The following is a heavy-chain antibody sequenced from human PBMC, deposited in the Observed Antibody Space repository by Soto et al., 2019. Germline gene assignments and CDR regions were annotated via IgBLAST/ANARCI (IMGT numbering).Heavy chain of an antibody. V-gene: IGHV4-39*01. CDR1: GGSISSSSYY. D-gene: IGHD4-17*01. Sequence: PSQTLSLTCPVSGGSISSSSYYWGWIRQPPGKGLEWIGSIYYSGSTYYNPSLKSRVTISVDTSKNQFSLKLSSVTAADTAVYYCARLPTTVTTPDDNWGQGTLVTVSS. CDR2: IYYSGST. CDR3: ARLPTTVTTPDDN. J-gene: IGHJ4*02.